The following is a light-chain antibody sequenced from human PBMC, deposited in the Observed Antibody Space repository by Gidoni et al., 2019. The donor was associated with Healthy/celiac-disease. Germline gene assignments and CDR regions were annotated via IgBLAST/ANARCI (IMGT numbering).Light chain of an antibody. V-gene: IGKV3-11*01. CDR3: QQRSNWPPGLLT. J-gene: IGKJ4*01. CDR1: QRVSSY. CDR2: DAS. Sequence: EIVLTQSQATLSLSPGERATLSCRASQRVSSYLAWYQQKPGQAPRLLIYDASNRATGIPARFSGSGSGTDFTLTISSLEPEDFAVYYCQQRSNWPPGLLTFGGXTKVEIK.